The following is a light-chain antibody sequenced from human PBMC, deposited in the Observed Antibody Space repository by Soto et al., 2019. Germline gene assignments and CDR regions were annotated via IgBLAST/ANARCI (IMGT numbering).Light chain of an antibody. CDR3: QQYNRWPRT. Sequence: VMTQSPATLSVSPGERATLSCRASQSVSSYLAWYQQKPGQAPRLLIYCASTRATDIPARVSGSGSGTEFTVTISNLQSEDSGVYYCQQYNRWPRTFGQGTKVEMK. CDR2: CAS. V-gene: IGKV3-15*01. J-gene: IGKJ1*01. CDR1: QSVSSY.